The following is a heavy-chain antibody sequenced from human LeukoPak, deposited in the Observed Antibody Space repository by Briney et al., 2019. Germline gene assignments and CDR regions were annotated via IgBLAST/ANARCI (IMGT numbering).Heavy chain of an antibody. J-gene: IGHJ4*02. Sequence: GGSLRLSCAGSGFTFSSYAMSWVRQAPGKGLEWVSGISSCGGSTYYADSVKGRFTISRDNSKNTLDLEMNSLRAEDTAVYYCAKDVGGYYFTYWSGCFDHWGQGTLVTVSS. CDR3: AKDVGGYYFTYWSGCFDH. CDR1: GFTFSSYA. CDR2: ISSCGGST. V-gene: IGHV3-23*01. D-gene: IGHD3-10*01.